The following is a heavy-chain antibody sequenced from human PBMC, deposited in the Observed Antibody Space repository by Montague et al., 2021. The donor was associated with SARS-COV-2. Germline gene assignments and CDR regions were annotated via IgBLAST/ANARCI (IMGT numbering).Heavy chain of an antibody. Sequence: SETLSLTCAVSGGSFSDYHWSWICNYPGEGLEWIGQINNGGSTKYNPALNSRVTIAIDTSKKEYSLELTSVTAAATAVYYCARGAPGYWGQGTLVTVSS. CDR3: ARGAPGY. CDR2: INNGGST. V-gene: IGHV4-34*01. CDR1: GGSFSDYH. J-gene: IGHJ4*02. D-gene: IGHD1-1*01.